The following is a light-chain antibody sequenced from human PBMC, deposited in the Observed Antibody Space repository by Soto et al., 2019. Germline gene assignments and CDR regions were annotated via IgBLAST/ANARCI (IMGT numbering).Light chain of an antibody. CDR2: DAS. CDR1: QAVSTY. J-gene: IGKJ1*01. CDR3: QQRLLWPQT. Sequence: VLTQSPATLSLSPGERATLSCRASQAVSTYVAWYQHKPGQAPRLLIYDASNRATGVPFRFSGSGSGTDLTLTVSSLAPEDFAVYYCQQRLLWPQTFGQGTKVEI. V-gene: IGKV3-11*01.